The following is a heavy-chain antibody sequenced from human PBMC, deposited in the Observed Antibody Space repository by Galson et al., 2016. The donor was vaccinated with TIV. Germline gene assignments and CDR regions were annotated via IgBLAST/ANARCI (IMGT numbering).Heavy chain of an antibody. Sequence: SLRLSCAVSGFTVNAYHMSWVRQAPGKGLEWVSVIYSGGDTCYSDSVKGRFTISRDNSKNTVHLQMNSLRVEDTAVYYCARKDSSVHGDLRGAFDVWGQGTKVIVSS. CDR2: IYSGGDT. J-gene: IGHJ3*01. CDR3: ARKDSSVHGDLRGAFDV. V-gene: IGHV3-53*01. CDR1: GFTVNAYH. D-gene: IGHD4-17*01.